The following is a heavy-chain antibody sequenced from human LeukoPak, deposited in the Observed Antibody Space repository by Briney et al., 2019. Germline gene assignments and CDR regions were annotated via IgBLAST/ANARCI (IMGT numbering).Heavy chain of an antibody. CDR1: GFTFSSYG. CDR3: AKETRYCSGGSCYSPGDENYYYYYMDV. D-gene: IGHD2-15*01. J-gene: IGHJ6*03. CDR2: FSGGDGST. Sequence: GGPLRLSCAASGFTFSSYGMHWVRQAPGRGLEWVSSFSGGDGSTYYADSVKGRFTISRDNSKNTLYLQMNSLRAEDTAVYYCAKETRYCSGGSCYSPGDENYYYYYMDVWGKGTTVTVSS. V-gene: IGHV3-23*01.